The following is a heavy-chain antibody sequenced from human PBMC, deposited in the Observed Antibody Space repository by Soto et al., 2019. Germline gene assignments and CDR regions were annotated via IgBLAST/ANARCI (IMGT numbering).Heavy chain of an antibody. Sequence: QVQLVQSGAEVKKPGASVKVSCKASGYTFTSYGISWVRQAPGQGLEWMGWISAYNGNTNYAQKLQGRVTMTTDTSTSTAYMELRSLRSDDTAVYYCARDHSIAARPGYYYYGMDVWGQGTTVTVSS. D-gene: IGHD6-6*01. V-gene: IGHV1-18*01. CDR2: ISAYNGNT. CDR3: ARDHSIAARPGYYYYGMDV. J-gene: IGHJ6*01. CDR1: GYTFTSYG.